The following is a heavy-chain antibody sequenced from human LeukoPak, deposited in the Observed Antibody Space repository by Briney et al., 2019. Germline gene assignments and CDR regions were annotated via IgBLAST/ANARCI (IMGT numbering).Heavy chain of an antibody. Sequence: QPGGSLRLSCAASGFTFSSYAMSWVRQAPGKGLEWVSVISGSGGSTYYADSLKGRFTISRDNSKNTLYLQMNSLRAGDTAVYYCAKDLEMDIAVASREFDYWGQGTLVTVSS. J-gene: IGHJ4*02. CDR2: ISGSGGST. V-gene: IGHV3-23*01. CDR1: GFTFSSYA. CDR3: AKDLEMDIAVASREFDY. D-gene: IGHD6-19*01.